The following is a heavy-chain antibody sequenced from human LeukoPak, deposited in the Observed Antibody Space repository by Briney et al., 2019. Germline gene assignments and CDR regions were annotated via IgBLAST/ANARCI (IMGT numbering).Heavy chain of an antibody. CDR2: IIPFFGTA. CDR1: GGTFSSYA. Sequence: SVKVSCKASGGTFSSYAISWVRQAPGQGLEWMGGIIPFFGTANYAQKFQGRVTITTDESTSTAYMELSSLRSEDTAVYYCARAPLSGQQQLLYMDVWGKGTTVTVSS. J-gene: IGHJ6*03. V-gene: IGHV1-69*05. D-gene: IGHD6-13*01. CDR3: ARAPLSGQQQLLYMDV.